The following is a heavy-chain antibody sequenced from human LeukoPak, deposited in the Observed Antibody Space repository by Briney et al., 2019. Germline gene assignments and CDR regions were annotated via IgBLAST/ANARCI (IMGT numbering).Heavy chain of an antibody. D-gene: IGHD3-10*01. J-gene: IGHJ4*02. CDR3: ARDFRPPGYGSGSYWDY. CDR2: IYTSGST. Sequence: SGTLSLTCTVSGGSISSYYWSWIRQPAGKGLEWIGRIYTSGSTNYNPSLKSRVTMSVDTSKNQSSLKLSSVTAADTAVYYCARDFRPPGYGSGSYWDYWGQGTLVTVSS. V-gene: IGHV4-4*07. CDR1: GGSISSYY.